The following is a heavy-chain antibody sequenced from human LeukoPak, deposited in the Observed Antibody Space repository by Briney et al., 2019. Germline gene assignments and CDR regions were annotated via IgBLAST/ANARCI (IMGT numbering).Heavy chain of an antibody. CDR3: ARGVLRFLEWLLFDAFDI. CDR2: IIPILGIA. Sequence: ASVKVSCKASGGTFSSYAISWVRQAPGQGLEWMGRIIPILGIANYAQKFQGRVTITADESTSTAYMELSSLRSEDTAVYYCARGVLRFLEWLLFDAFDIWGQGTMVTVSS. V-gene: IGHV1-69*04. D-gene: IGHD3-3*01. J-gene: IGHJ3*02. CDR1: GGTFSSYA.